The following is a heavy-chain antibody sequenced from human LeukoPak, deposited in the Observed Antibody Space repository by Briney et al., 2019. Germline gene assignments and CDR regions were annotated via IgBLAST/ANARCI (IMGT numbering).Heavy chain of an antibody. CDR2: IYYSGST. J-gene: IGHJ4*02. D-gene: IGHD3-10*01. V-gene: IGHV4-39*07. CDR1: GGSISSSSYY. Sequence: SETLSLTCTVSGGSISSSSYYWGWIRQPPGKGLEWIGSIYYSGSTYYNPSLKSRVTISVDTSKNQFSLKLSSVTAADTAVYYCARDRITMVRGVIKYYFDYWGQGTLVTVSS. CDR3: ARDRITMVRGVIKYYFDY.